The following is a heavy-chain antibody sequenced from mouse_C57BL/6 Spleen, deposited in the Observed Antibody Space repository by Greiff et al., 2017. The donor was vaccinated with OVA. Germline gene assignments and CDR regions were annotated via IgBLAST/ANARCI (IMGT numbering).Heavy chain of an antibody. V-gene: IGHV1-52*01. J-gene: IGHJ2*01. CDR1: GYTFTSYW. CDR2: IDPSDSET. Sequence: QVHVKQPGAELVRPGSSVKLSCKASGYTFTSYWMHWVKQRPIQGLEWIGNIDPSDSETHYNQKFKDKATLTVDKSSSTAYMQLSSLTSEDSAVYYCARSGTTVVATDYWGQGTTLTVSS. CDR3: ARSGTTVVATDY. D-gene: IGHD1-1*01.